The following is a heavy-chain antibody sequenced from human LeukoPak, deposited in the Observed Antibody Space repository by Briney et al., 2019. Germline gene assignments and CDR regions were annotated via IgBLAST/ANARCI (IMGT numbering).Heavy chain of an antibody. CDR3: ARAPGRRSYHYYYMDV. D-gene: IGHD2-15*01. V-gene: IGHV1-18*01. CDR2: ISAHNNNT. Sequence: ASVKVSCKASGYTFTSYSINWVRQAPGQGLEWMGWISAHNNNTNYARKLQGRVTMTTDTSTSTAYMELWSLRSDDTAVYYCARAPGRRSYHYYYMDVWGKGTAVTISS. J-gene: IGHJ6*03. CDR1: GYTFTSYS.